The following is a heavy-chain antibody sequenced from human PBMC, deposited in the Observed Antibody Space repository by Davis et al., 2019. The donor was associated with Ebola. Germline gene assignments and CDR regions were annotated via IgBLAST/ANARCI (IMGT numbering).Heavy chain of an antibody. D-gene: IGHD6-19*01. Sequence: SLKISCAASGFTFDDYAMHWVRQAPGKGLEWVSGISWNSGSIGYADSVKGRFTISRDNAKNSLYLQMNSLRAEDTALYYCAKGVRYSSGWYGDYWGQGTLVTVSS. CDR1: GFTFDDYA. J-gene: IGHJ4*02. V-gene: IGHV3-9*01. CDR2: ISWNSGSI. CDR3: AKGVRYSSGWYGDY.